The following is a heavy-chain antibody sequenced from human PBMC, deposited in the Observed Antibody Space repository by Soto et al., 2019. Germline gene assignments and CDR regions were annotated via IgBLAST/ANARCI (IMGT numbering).Heavy chain of an antibody. J-gene: IGHJ4*02. D-gene: IGHD3-16*02. CDR2: ISSNGGST. Sequence: GGSLRLSCAASGFTFSSYAMHWVRQAPGKGLEYVSAISSNGGSTYYADSVKGRFTISRDNSKNTLYLQMSSLRAEDTAVYYCVKDRGLSLYYFDYWGQGTLVTVSS. V-gene: IGHV3-64D*06. CDR3: VKDRGLSLYYFDY. CDR1: GFTFSSYA.